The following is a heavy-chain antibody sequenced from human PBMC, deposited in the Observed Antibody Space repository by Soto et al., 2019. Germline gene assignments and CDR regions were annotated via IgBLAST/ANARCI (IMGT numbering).Heavy chain of an antibody. D-gene: IGHD4-17*01. CDR3: AYGDSRGPFDS. Sequence: NPSETLSLTCTVSGGSISSYYWSWIRQPPGKGLEWIGYIYNSGSTNYNPSLKSRATISVDTSKNQFSLKLSSVTAADTAVYYCAYGDSRGPFDSWGQGTLVTVSS. J-gene: IGHJ4*02. CDR1: GGSISSYY. CDR2: IYNSGST. V-gene: IGHV4-59*01.